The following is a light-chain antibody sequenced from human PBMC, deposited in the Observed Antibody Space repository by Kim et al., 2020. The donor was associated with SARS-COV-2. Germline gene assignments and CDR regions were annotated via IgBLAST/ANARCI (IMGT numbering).Light chain of an antibody. CDR1: QDSRND. J-gene: IGKJ5*01. Sequence: ASGGEKVTITCRASQDSRNDLGCYQQNQGRAPKRLIYGASSLQSGVPSRFSGSGSGTEFTLTISSVQPEDFATYFCLQHSTYPITFGQGTRLEIK. CDR2: GAS. V-gene: IGKV1-17*01. CDR3: LQHSTYPIT.